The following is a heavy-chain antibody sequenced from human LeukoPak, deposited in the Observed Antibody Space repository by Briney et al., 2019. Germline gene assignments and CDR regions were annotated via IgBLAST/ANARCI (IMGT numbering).Heavy chain of an antibody. D-gene: IGHD6-13*01. J-gene: IGHJ4*02. CDR1: GDSVSSNSAA. V-gene: IGHV6-1*01. CDR3: ARVPGIAAAGDRYFDY. CDR2: TYYRSRWYN. Sequence: PSQTLSLTCAISGDSVSSNSAAWNWTRQSPSRGLEWLGRTYYRSRWYNEYALSVKSRITIIPDTSKNHFSLQLNSVTPEDTAVYYCARVPGIAAAGDRYFDYWGQGTLVTVSS.